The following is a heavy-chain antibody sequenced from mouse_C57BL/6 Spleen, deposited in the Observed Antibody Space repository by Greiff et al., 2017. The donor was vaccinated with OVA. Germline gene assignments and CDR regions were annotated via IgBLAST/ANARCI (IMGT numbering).Heavy chain of an antibody. V-gene: IGHV1-52*01. CDR2: IDPSDSGT. D-gene: IGHD1-1*01. Sequence: QVQLQQPGAELVRPGSSVKLSCKASGYTFTSYWMHWVKQRPIQGLEWIGNIDPSDSGTHYNQKFKDKATLTVDKSSSTAYMQLSSLTYEDSAVYYGARDWGGSSYDMDDWGQGTTLTVSS. CDR1: GYTFTSYW. CDR3: ARDWGGSSYDMDD. J-gene: IGHJ2*01.